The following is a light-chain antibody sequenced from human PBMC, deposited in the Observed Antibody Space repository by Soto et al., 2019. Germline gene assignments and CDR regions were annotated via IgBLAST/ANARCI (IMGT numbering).Light chain of an antibody. CDR2: EVS. Sequence: QSALTQPASVSGSPGQSITISCTGTSSDVGYDNYVSWFQQHPGKAPKLMIYEVSRRPSGVPNRFSGSKSANTASLTISGLQAEDEADYYCTSHTASSTWVFGGGTKLTVL. V-gene: IGLV2-14*01. J-gene: IGLJ3*02. CDR1: SSDVGYDNY. CDR3: TSHTASSTWV.